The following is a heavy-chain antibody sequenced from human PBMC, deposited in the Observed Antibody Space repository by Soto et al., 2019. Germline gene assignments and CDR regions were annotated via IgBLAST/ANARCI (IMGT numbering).Heavy chain of an antibody. V-gene: IGHV4-59*08. CDR1: GGSISSYY. Sequence: PSETLSLTCTLSGGSISSYYWSWIRQPPGKGLEWIGYIYYSGSTNYNPSLKSRVTISVDTSKNQFSLKLSSVTAADTAVYYCAIKGLGYCSGGSCYSEAFDIWGQGTMVTVSS. J-gene: IGHJ3*02. CDR2: IYYSGST. CDR3: AIKGLGYCSGGSCYSEAFDI. D-gene: IGHD2-15*01.